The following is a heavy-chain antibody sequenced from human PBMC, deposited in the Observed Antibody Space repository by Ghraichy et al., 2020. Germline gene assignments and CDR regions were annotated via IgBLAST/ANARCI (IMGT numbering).Heavy chain of an antibody. V-gene: IGHV3-21*01. CDR2: ISSSSRYI. CDR3: ARDRVDSVGVGGVYYGMDV. J-gene: IGHJ6*02. D-gene: IGHD2-2*01. CDR1: GFTFRACS. Sequence: GESLNISCAASGFTFRACSVSWVRQAPGKGLEWVSSISSSSRYILYADSVKGRFTISRDNAKNSLYLQMNSLRAEDTAVYYCARDRVDSVGVGGVYYGMDVWGQGTTVTVSS.